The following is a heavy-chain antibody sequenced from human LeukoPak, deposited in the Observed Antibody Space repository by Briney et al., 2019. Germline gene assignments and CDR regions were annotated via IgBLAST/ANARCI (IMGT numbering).Heavy chain of an antibody. CDR2: IGTAGDT. CDR3: ARLAAAGSWGYYYSMDV. Sequence: GGSLRLSCAASGFTFSSYDMHWVRQARGKGLEWVSVIGTAGDTYYPGSVKGRFTIYRENAKNSLYLQMNSLRAGDTAVYYCARLAAAGSWGYYYSMDVRGQGTTVTVSS. CDR1: GFTFSSYD. V-gene: IGHV3-13*01. J-gene: IGHJ6*02. D-gene: IGHD6-13*01.